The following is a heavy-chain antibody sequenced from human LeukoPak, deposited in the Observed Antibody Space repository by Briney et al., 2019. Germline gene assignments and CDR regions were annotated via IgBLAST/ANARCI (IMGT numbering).Heavy chain of an antibody. CDR2: MTPNSGNT. CDR1: GYTFTSYD. Sequence: GASVKVSCKASGYTFTSYDINWVRQATGQGLEWMGWMTPNSGNTGYAQKFQGRVTMTRNTSISTAYMELSNLRSEDTAVYYCARDSTEYYYDSSVWGQGTLVTVSS. V-gene: IGHV1-8*01. CDR3: ARDSTEYYYDSSV. J-gene: IGHJ4*02. D-gene: IGHD3-22*01.